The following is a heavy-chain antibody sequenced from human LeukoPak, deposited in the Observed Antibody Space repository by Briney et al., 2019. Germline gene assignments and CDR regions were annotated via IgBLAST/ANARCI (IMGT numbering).Heavy chain of an antibody. J-gene: IGHJ2*01. CDR3: AKARAYNYARNWYFDL. D-gene: IGHD1-20*01. Sequence: QPGGSLRLSCAASGFTFDDYAMHWVRQAPGKGLEWVSGISWNSGSIGYADSVKGRFTISRDNAKNSLYLQMNSLRAEDMALYYCAKARAYNYARNWYFDLWGRGTLVTVSS. CDR2: ISWNSGSI. V-gene: IGHV3-9*03. CDR1: GFTFDDYA.